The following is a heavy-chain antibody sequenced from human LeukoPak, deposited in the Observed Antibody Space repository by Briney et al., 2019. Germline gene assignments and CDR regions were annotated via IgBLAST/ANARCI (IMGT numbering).Heavy chain of an antibody. V-gene: IGHV3-20*04. Sequence: GGSLRLSCAASGFTFDDYGMSWVRQAPGKGLEWVSGINWNGGSTGYADSVKGRFTFSRDNAKNSLYLQMNSLRAEDTALYYCARDGGLPYYFDYWGQGTLVTVSS. CDR3: ARDGGLPYYFDY. J-gene: IGHJ4*02. CDR1: GFTFDDYG. CDR2: INWNGGST. D-gene: IGHD2-15*01.